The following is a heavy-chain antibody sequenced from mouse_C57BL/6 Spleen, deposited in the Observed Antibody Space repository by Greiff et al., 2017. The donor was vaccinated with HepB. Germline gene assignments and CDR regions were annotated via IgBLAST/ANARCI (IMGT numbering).Heavy chain of an antibody. CDR1: GYTFTSYW. D-gene: IGHD1-1*01. J-gene: IGHJ4*01. V-gene: IGHV1-52*01. Sequence: QVQLQQPGAELVRPGSSVKLSCKASGYTFTSYWMHWVKQRPIQGLEWIGNIDPSDSETHYNQKFKDKATLTVDKSSSTAYMQLSSLTSEDSAVYCCRTRSVGAMDYWGQGTSVTVSS. CDR2: IDPSDSET. CDR3: RTRSVGAMDY.